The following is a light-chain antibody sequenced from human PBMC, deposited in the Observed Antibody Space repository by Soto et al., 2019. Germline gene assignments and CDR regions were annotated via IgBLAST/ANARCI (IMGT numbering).Light chain of an antibody. CDR1: QSISSY. CDR2: AAS. CDR3: QQSYNTPYT. Sequence: DIQMTQSPSSLSASVGDRVTITCRASQSISSYLNWYQQKPGKAPKVLIYAASSLQSGVPSRLSGSGSGTDFTLTISSLQPEDFATYFCQQSYNTPYTVGQGTKVDIK. V-gene: IGKV1-39*01. J-gene: IGKJ2*01.